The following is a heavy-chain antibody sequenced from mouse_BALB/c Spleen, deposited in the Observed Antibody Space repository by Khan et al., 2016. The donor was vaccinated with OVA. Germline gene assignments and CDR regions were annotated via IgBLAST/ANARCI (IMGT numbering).Heavy chain of an antibody. CDR1: GDSITTGY. J-gene: IGHJ3*02. V-gene: IGHV3-8*02. CDR3: SRSTYRDGFGY. D-gene: IGHD2-13*01. Sequence: EVQLQESGPSLVKPSQTLSLTCSVTGDSITTGYWNWIRKFPGNKLEYMGYIIYTGYTYYNPSLKSRISITRHTSNNQYYLQLNSVTDEDTATYYVSRSTYRDGFGYWGQGTLVTVSA. CDR2: IIYTGYT.